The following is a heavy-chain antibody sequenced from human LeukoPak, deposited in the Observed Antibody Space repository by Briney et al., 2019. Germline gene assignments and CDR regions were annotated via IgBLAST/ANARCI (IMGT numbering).Heavy chain of an antibody. CDR3: ALAHTCGGSSYSYYYMDV. CDR2: INPNSGNA. D-gene: IGHD3-16*01. J-gene: IGHJ6*03. CDR1: GYTFSEDD. Sequence: ASVKVSCTPPGYTFSEDDINRGPQAPGQGLEWMGWINPNSGNAGYAQKFQGRVTMTRNTSISTAYMELSNLRSENTAVYYIALAHTCGGSSYSYYYMDVWDKGTTVTVSS. V-gene: IGHV1-8*01.